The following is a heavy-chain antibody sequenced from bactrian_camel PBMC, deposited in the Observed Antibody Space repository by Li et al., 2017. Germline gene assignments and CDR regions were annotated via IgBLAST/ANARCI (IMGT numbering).Heavy chain of an antibody. Sequence: HVQLVESGGGSVQAGGSLRLSCTGSGVTFARSEMGWYRQAPGNECELISSLNKDGTTYYADSVTGRFSISRDNARNTVYLQMNSLKSEDTALYYCATDYSDSVQDFGYWGQGTQVTVS. CDR3: ATDYSDSVQDFGY. V-gene: IGHV3S55*01. D-gene: IGHD4*01. CDR1: GVTFARSE. J-gene: IGHJ6*01. CDR2: LNKDGTT.